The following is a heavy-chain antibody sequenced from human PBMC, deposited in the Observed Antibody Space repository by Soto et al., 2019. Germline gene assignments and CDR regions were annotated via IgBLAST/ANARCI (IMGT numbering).Heavy chain of an antibody. V-gene: IGHV1-18*01. CDR2: ISTNNGNT. CDR1: GYSVTTYG. Sequence: QVQLVQSGAEVKKPGASVKVSCKASGYSVTTYGFSWVRQAPGQGLEWRGWISTNNGNTDDAQKFQGRVTMTTDTSTSRVYSELRSLRSDDTAVYYCTGDPAIESPGRGRRSHWGQGTLVTVSS. D-gene: IGHD6-13*01. CDR3: TGDPAIESPGRGRRSH. J-gene: IGHJ4*02.